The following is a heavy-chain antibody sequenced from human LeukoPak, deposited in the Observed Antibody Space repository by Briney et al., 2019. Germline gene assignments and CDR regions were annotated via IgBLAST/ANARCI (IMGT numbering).Heavy chain of an antibody. CDR2: ISSSSSTI. CDR3: AKDYDSSGWAAFDI. J-gene: IGHJ3*02. CDR1: GFTFSSYS. Sequence: GGSLRLSCAASGFTFSSYSMNWVRQAPGKGLEWVSYISSSSSTIYYADSVKGRFTISRDNSKNTLYLQMNSLRAEDTAVYYCAKDYDSSGWAAFDIWGQGTMVTVSS. V-gene: IGHV3-48*01. D-gene: IGHD3-22*01.